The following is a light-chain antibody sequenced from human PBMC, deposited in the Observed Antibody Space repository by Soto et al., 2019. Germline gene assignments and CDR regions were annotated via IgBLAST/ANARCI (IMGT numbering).Light chain of an antibody. J-gene: IGLJ2*01. CDR2: SDN. Sequence: QPVLTQPPSASGTPGQRVTISCSGSRSNIGSNTVNWYQQLPGTAPKLLIYSDNQRPSGVPDRFSGSKSGTSASLAISGLQSEDEAEYYCAAWDDSLNGYVVFGGGTKLTVL. V-gene: IGLV1-44*01. CDR1: RSNIGSNT. CDR3: AAWDDSLNGYVV.